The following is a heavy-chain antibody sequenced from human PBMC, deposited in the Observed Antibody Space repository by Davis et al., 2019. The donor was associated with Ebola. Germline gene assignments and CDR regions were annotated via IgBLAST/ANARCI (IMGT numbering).Heavy chain of an antibody. CDR1: GGSFSGYY. CDR3: ARGSAYYDFWSGYPTNWFDP. CDR2: IYYSGST. V-gene: IGHV4-59*01. J-gene: IGHJ5*02. Sequence: MPGGSLRLSCAVYGGSFSGYYWSWIRQPPGKGLEWIGYIYYSGSTNYNPSLKSRVTISVDTSKNQFSLKLSSVTAADTAVYYCARGSAYYDFWSGYPTNWFDPWGQGTLVTVSS. D-gene: IGHD3-3*01.